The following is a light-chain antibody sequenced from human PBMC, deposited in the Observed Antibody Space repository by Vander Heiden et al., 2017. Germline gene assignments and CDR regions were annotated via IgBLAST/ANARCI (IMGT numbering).Light chain of an antibody. J-gene: IGLJ3*02. CDR3: AAWDDNLSAWV. CDR2: KDN. CDR1: TSNIGSNY. V-gene: IGLV1-47*01. Sequence: QSVLTQSASASGHPGQRITIYCSGSTSNIGSNYVYWFQQFPGTAPKLLIYKDNQRPSGVPDRVSGSKSGTSATLAISGVRSEDEADYHCAAWDDNLSAWVFGGGTKLTVL.